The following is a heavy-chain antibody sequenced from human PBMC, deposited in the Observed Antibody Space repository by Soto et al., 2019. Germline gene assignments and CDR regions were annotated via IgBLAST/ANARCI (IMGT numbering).Heavy chain of an antibody. D-gene: IGHD3-10*01. Sequence: VQLVESGGGVVQPGRSLRLSFTASRFSFHSYGMHWVRQAPGKGLEWLAVISYDGSNKYYADSVKGRFTISRDNSKSTLYLQMDSLSPEDRAVYHCMTVTAVGSQCFGLHPLGPFDYWGQGTLVTLSS. V-gene: IGHV3-30*03. CDR1: RFSFHSYG. CDR2: ISYDGSNK. J-gene: IGHJ4*02. CDR3: MTVTAVGSQCFGLHPLGPFDY.